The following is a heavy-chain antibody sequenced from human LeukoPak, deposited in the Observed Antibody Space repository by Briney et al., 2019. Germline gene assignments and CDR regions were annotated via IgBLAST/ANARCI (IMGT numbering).Heavy chain of an antibody. D-gene: IGHD3-10*01. V-gene: IGHV1-18*01. CDR3: VRDRGEWIDQYYGMDV. Sequence: VSVKVSCKASGYPFTNYGTSWVRRAPGQGLEWMGWISGYNGNTNSAQKVQGRVTMTTDTSTSTAYMELRSLRSDDTAVYYCVRDRGEWIDQYYGMDVWGQGTTVTVSS. CDR1: GYPFTNYG. J-gene: IGHJ6*02. CDR2: ISGYNGNT.